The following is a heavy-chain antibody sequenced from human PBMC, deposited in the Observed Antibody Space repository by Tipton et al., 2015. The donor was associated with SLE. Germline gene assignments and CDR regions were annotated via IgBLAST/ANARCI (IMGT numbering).Heavy chain of an antibody. J-gene: IGHJ4*02. Sequence: SLRLSCAASGFTFMSYDMNWVRQAPGKGLEWVSYISSSGSTIYYADSVKGRFTISRDNAKNSLYLQMNSLRAEDTAVYYCAREGNYIWGSYRPGYWGQGTLVTVSS. CDR2: ISSSGSTI. CDR3: AREGNYIWGSYRPGY. D-gene: IGHD3-16*02. CDR1: GFTFMSYD. V-gene: IGHV3-48*03.